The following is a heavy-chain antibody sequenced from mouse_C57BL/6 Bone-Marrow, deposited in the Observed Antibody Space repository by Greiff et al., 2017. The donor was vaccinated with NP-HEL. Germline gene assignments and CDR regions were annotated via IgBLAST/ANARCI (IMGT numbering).Heavy chain of an antibody. V-gene: IGHV1-50*01. J-gene: IGHJ4*01. CDR1: GYTFTSYW. D-gene: IGHD2-1*01. Sequence: VQLHQPGAELVKPGASVKLSCKASGYTFTSYWMQWVKQRPGQGLEWIGEIDPSDSYTNYNQKFKGKATLTVDTSSSTAYMQLSSLTSEDSAVYYCARNHGTAMDYWGQGTSVTVSA. CDR2: IDPSDSYT. CDR3: ARNHGTAMDY.